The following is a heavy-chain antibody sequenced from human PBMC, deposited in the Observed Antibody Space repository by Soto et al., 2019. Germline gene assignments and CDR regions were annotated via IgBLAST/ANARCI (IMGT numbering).Heavy chain of an antibody. CDR3: ARAKTGYCSGGSCSFFDY. CDR2: INPNSGGT. Sequence: RASVKVSCKASGYTFIGYYMHWVRQAPGQGLEWVGWINPNSGGTNYAQKFQGRVTMTRDTSISTAYMDLSRLRSDDTAVYYCARAKTGYCSGGSCSFFDYWGQGTRVTVSS. V-gene: IGHV1-2*02. CDR1: GYTFIGYY. J-gene: IGHJ4*02. D-gene: IGHD2-15*01.